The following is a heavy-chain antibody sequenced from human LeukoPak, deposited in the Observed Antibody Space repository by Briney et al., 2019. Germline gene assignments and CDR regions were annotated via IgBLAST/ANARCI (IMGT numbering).Heavy chain of an antibody. Sequence: GASVKVPCKASGYTFTNYAINWVRQAPGQGLEWMGWINTKTGNPTYAQGFTGLFVFSLDTSVSTAYLQISSLKAADTAVFYCAREQYYSGSGLKRNFDLWGRGTLVAVSS. CDR2: INTKTGNP. V-gene: IGHV7-4-1*02. J-gene: IGHJ2*01. CDR3: AREQYYSGSGLKRNFDL. D-gene: IGHD3-10*01. CDR1: GYTFTNYA.